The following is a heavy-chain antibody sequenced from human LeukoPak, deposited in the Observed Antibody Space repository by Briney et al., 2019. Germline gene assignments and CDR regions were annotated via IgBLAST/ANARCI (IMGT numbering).Heavy chain of an antibody. V-gene: IGHV3-66*01. J-gene: IGHJ4*02. CDR3: ARVTGAGGYSYGYFGY. CDR2: IYSGGST. Sequence: QPGGSLRLSCAASGFTVSSNYMSWVRQAPGKGLEWVSVIYSGGSTYYADSVKGRFTISRDNSKNTLYLQMDSLRAEDTAVYYCARVTGAGGYSYGYFGYWGQGTLVTVSS. CDR1: GFTVSSNY. D-gene: IGHD5-18*01.